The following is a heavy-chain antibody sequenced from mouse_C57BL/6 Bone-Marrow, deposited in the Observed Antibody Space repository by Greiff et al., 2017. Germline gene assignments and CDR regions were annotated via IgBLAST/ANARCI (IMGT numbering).Heavy chain of an antibody. V-gene: IGHV5-4*01. J-gene: IGHJ2*01. CDR2: ISDGGSYT. CDR3: AREDYYYGSSPFDY. Sequence: EVQRVESGGGLVKPGGSLKLSCAASGFTFSSYAMSWVRQTPEKRLEWVATISDGGSYTYYPDNVKGRFTISRDNAKNNLYLQMSHLKSEDTAMYYCAREDYYYGSSPFDYWGQGTTLTVSS. CDR1: GFTFSSYA. D-gene: IGHD1-1*01.